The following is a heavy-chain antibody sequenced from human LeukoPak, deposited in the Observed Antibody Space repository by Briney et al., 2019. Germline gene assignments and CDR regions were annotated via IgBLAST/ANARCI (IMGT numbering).Heavy chain of an antibody. V-gene: IGHV3-23*01. CDR1: GFTFSSYA. CDR2: ISGSGGST. Sequence: PGGSLRLSCAASGFTFSSYAMSWVRQAPGKGLEWVSSISGSGGSTFYADSVKGRFTISRDNSKNTLYLQMNSLRAEDTAVYYCAIKGMYYYDSSGYYYDYFDYWGQGTLVTVSS. CDR3: AIKGMYYYDSSGYYYDYFDY. D-gene: IGHD3-22*01. J-gene: IGHJ4*02.